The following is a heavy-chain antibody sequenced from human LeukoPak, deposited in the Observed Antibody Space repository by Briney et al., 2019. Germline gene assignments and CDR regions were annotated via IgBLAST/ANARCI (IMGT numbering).Heavy chain of an antibody. CDR1: GYTFTSYY. CDR2: INPSGGNS. J-gene: IGHJ4*02. CDR3: AREVNGYSNIDY. Sequence: GASVKVSCKASGYTFTSYYMHWVRQAPGQGLEWMGIINPSGGNSNYAQKFEGRIAVTSDTSTSTVYMELSSLRSEDTAVYYCAREVNGYSNIDYWGQGTLVTVSS. V-gene: IGHV1-46*01. D-gene: IGHD6-13*01.